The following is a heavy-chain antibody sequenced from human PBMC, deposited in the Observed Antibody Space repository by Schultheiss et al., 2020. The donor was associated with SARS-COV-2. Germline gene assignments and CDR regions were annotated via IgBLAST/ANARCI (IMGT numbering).Heavy chain of an antibody. J-gene: IGHJ4*02. Sequence: GSLRLSCAVSGGSFTGHYWTWIRQPLGKGLEWIGTISHSGTTTYDPSLRSRATISADKSENHLSLRLTSVTAADTAVYFCARENYGDYSRLFDYWGQGILVTVSS. V-gene: IGHV4-34*01. CDR2: ISHSGTT. D-gene: IGHD4-17*01. CDR3: ARENYGDYSRLFDY. CDR1: GGSFTGHY.